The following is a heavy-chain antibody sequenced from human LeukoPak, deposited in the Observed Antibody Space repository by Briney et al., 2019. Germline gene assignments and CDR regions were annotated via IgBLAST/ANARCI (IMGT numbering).Heavy chain of an antibody. V-gene: IGHV1-2*02. CDR2: INPNSGGT. J-gene: IGHJ5*02. CDR3: ATNDWFDP. Sequence: VASVKVSCKASGGTFSSYAISWVRQAPGQGLEWMGWINPNSGGTNYAQKFQGRVTMTRDTSISTAYMELSRLRSDDTAVYYCATNDWFDPWGQGTLVTVSS. CDR1: GGTFSSYA.